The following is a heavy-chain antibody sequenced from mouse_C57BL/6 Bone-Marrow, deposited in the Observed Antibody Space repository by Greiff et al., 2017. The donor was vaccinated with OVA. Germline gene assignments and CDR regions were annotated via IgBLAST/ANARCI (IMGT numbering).Heavy chain of an antibody. CDR2: ISDGGSYT. V-gene: IGHV5-4*01. J-gene: IGHJ3*01. CDR3: ARDVDSSGSAWFAY. D-gene: IGHD3-2*02. Sequence: EVKVVESGGGLVKPGGSLKLSCAASGFTFSSYAMSWVRQTPEKRLEWVATISDGGSYTYYPDNVKGRFTISRDTAKNNLYLQMSHLKSEDTAMYYCARDVDSSGSAWFAYWGQGTLVTVSA. CDR1: GFTFSSYA.